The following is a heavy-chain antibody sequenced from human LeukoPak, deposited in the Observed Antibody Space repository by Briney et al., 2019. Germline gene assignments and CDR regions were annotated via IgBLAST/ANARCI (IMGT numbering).Heavy chain of an antibody. Sequence: SETLSLTCTVSGGSISSYYWSWIRQPPGKGLERIGYIYTSGSTNYNPSLKSRVTISVDTSKNQFSLKLSSVTAADTAVYYCARAYLYYDSSGYYYVAFDIWGQGTMVTVSS. D-gene: IGHD3-22*01. CDR2: IYTSGST. V-gene: IGHV4-4*09. CDR1: GGSISSYY. J-gene: IGHJ3*02. CDR3: ARAYLYYDSSGYYYVAFDI.